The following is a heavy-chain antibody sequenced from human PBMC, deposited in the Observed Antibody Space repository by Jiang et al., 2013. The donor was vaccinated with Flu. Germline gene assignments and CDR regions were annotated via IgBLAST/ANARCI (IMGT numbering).Heavy chain of an antibody. CDR2: INTNTGDP. D-gene: IGHD4-17*01. CDR3: ARDSESWGGWWTTVTTGYYYGMDV. V-gene: IGHV7-4-1*02. J-gene: IGHJ6*02. CDR1: GYTFTSYA. Sequence: SGSELKKPGASVKVSCKASGYTFTSYAMNWVRQAPGQGLEWMGWINTNTGDPTYAQGFTGRFVFSLDTSVSTAYLQISSLKAEDTAVYYCARDSESWGGWWTTVTTGYYYGMDVWGQGTTVTVSS.